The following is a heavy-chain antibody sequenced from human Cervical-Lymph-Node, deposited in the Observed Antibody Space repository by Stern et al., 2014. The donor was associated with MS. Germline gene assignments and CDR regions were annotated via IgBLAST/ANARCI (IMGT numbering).Heavy chain of an antibody. CDR3: ARAPSFDIWGGYHDYLDF. CDR1: GFTFSSHW. D-gene: IGHD3-3*01. CDR2: MNNDGSSI. Sequence: EVQLVESGGGLVQPGGSLTLSCEASGFTFSSHWMHWVRQAPGKGLVWAARMNNDGSSITYADFVKGRFTISRDNAKNLLHLQLSSLRAEDTAVYYCARAPSFDIWGGYHDYLDFWGQGTLVTVST. J-gene: IGHJ4*02. V-gene: IGHV3-74*01.